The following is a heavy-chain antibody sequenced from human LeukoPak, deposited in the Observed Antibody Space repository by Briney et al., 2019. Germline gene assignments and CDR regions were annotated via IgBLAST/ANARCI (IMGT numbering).Heavy chain of an antibody. CDR3: ARQVGMPTYFDY. CDR1: GGSFSGYY. CDR2: INHSGST. D-gene: IGHD2-2*01. Sequence: SETLSLTCAVYGGSFSGYYWSWIRQPPGKGLEWIGEINHSGSTNYNPSLKSRVTISVDTSKNQFSLKLSSATAADTAVYYCARQVGMPTYFDYWGQGTLVTVSS. V-gene: IGHV4-34*01. J-gene: IGHJ4*02.